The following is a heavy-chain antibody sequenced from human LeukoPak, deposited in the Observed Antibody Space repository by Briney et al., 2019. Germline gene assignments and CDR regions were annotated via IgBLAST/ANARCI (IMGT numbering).Heavy chain of an antibody. CDR2: ISYDGSNK. J-gene: IGHJ6*03. V-gene: IGHV3-30*05. CDR3: ARRAVAARPGYYYYMDV. D-gene: IGHD6-6*01. CDR1: GFTFSSYG. Sequence: TGRSLRLSCAASGFTFSSYGMHWVRQAPGKGLEWVAVISYDGSNKYYADSVKGRFTISRDNSKNTLYLQMNSLRAEDTAVYYCARRAVAARPGYYYYMDVWGKGTTVTVSS.